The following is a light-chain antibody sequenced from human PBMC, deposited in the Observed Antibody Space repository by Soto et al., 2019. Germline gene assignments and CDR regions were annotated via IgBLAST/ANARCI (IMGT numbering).Light chain of an antibody. Sequence: QSVLTQPPSVSAAPGQKVTISCSGSSSNIENNYVSWYQKLPGAAPKLLIYENDKRPSGIPDRCSGSKSGTSATLGITGLQTGDEADYYCGTWDSSLSAVVFGGGTKRTVL. CDR2: END. CDR3: GTWDSSLSAVV. CDR1: SSNIENNY. V-gene: IGLV1-51*02. J-gene: IGLJ2*01.